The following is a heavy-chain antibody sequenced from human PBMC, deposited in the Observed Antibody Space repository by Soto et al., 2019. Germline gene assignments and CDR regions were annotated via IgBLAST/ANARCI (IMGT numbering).Heavy chain of an antibody. CDR2: ISYDGSNK. V-gene: IGHV3-30-3*01. D-gene: IGHD3-9*01. CDR1: GFTFSSYA. Sequence: QVQLVESGGGVVQPGRSLRLSCAASGFTFSSYAMHWVRQAPGKGLEWVAVISYDGSNKYYADSVKGRFTISRDNSKNTLYLQMNSLRAEDTAVYYCARDALASDFNWFANYWGQGTLVTVSS. CDR3: ARDALASDFNWFANY. J-gene: IGHJ4*02.